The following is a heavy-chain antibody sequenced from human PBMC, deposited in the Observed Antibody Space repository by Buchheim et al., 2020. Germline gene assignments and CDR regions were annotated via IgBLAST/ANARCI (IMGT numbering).Heavy chain of an antibody. CDR3: ARGRDYYYGMDV. CDR2: IYYSGST. CDR1: GGPISSYY. Sequence: QVQLQESGPGLVKPSETLSLTCTVSGGPISSYYWSWIRQPPGKGLEWIGYIYYSGSTNYNPSLKSRVTISVDTSKNQFSLKLSSVTAADTAVYYCARGRDYYYGMDVWGQGTT. J-gene: IGHJ6*02. V-gene: IGHV4-59*01.